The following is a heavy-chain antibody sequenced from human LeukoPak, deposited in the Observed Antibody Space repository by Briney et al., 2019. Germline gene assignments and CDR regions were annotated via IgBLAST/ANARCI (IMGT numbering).Heavy chain of an antibody. J-gene: IGHJ4*02. V-gene: IGHV1-8*01. CDR2: MNPNSGNT. D-gene: IGHD3-3*01. CDR3: ARGLKSRFLEWPSFGY. CDR1: GYTFTSYD. Sequence: GASVKVSCKASGYTFTSYDINWVRQATGQGLEWMGWMNPNSGNTGYAQKFQGRVTMTRNTSISTAYMELSSLRSEDTAVYYCARGLKSRFLEWPSFGYWGQGTLVTVSS.